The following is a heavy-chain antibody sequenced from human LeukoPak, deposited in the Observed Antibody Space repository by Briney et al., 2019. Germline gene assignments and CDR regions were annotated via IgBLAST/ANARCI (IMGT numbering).Heavy chain of an antibody. CDR1: GFTFSSYA. D-gene: IGHD6-19*01. V-gene: IGHV3-30*04. Sequence: GRSLRLSCAASGFTFSSYAMHWVRQAPGKGLEWVTVISYDGSNKYYADSVKGRFTISRDNSKNTLYLQMNSLRAEDTAVYYCAGDEAGTNQLDYWGQGTLVTVSS. CDR2: ISYDGSNK. J-gene: IGHJ4*02. CDR3: AGDEAGTNQLDY.